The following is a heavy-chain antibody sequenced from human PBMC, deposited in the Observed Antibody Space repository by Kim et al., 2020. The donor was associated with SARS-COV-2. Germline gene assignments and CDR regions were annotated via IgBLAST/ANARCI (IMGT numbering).Heavy chain of an antibody. J-gene: IGHJ4*02. Sequence: PSLKGRVTISVDTSKNQFSLKLSSVTAADPAVYYCAREEGGSWDSYYFDYWGQGTLVTVSS. V-gene: IGHV4-39*02. D-gene: IGHD6-13*01. CDR3: AREEGGSWDSYYFDY.